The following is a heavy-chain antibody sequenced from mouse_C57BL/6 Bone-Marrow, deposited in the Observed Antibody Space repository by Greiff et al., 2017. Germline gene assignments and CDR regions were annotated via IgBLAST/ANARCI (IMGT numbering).Heavy chain of an antibody. V-gene: IGHV5-9*01. CDR2: ISGGGGNT. CDR1: GFTFSSYT. CDR3: SRQVTTVLATKYFDV. J-gene: IGHJ1*03. D-gene: IGHD1-1*01. Sequence: EVQGVESGGGLVKPGGSLKLSCAASGFTFSSYTMSWVRQTPEKRLQWVAAISGGGGNTYYPDSVKGRFTISRDNEKNILYLQMSSLRSEDSALYYCSRQVTTVLATKYFDVWGTGTTVTVSS.